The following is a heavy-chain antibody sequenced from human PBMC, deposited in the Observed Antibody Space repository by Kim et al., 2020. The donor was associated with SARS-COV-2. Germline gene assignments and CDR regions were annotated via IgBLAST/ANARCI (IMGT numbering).Heavy chain of an antibody. D-gene: IGHD5-18*01. CDR1: GFTFSSYA. CDR3: ARGLRGIQLWLITDY. Sequence: GESLRLSCAASGFTFSSYAMHWVRQAPGKGLEWVAVISYDGSNKYYADSVKGRFTISRDNSKNTLYLQMNSLRAEDTAVYYCARGLRGIQLWLITDYWG. CDR2: ISYDGSNK. J-gene: IGHJ4*01. V-gene: IGHV3-30*04.